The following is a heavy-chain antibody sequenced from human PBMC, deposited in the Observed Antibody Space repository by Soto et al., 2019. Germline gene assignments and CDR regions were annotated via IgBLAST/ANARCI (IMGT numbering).Heavy chain of an antibody. D-gene: IGHD2-15*01. V-gene: IGHV3-74*01. J-gene: IGHJ4*02. CDR1: GFTFSSYW. CDR2: SDGSST. CDR3: VRTSLVVAAATREDY. Sequence: EVQLVESGGGLVQPGGSLRLSCAASGFTFSSYWMHWVRQAPGKGLVWVSRSDGSSTSYADSVKGQFTISRDNAKNTLYLQMNSLRAEDTAVYYCVRTSLVVAAATREDYWGQGTLVTVSS.